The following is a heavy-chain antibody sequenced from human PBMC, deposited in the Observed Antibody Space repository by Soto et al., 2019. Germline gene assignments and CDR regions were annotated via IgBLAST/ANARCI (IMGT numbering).Heavy chain of an antibody. Sequence: PGGSLRLSCAASGFTFGNVAMAWVRQAPGKGLEWVSSFSDNGGNTDYADSARGRFTLSRDNSKNTLYLQMNHLKAEDTAVYYCAKLYWNPRYFDSWGQGARVTVSS. J-gene: IGHJ4*02. CDR1: GFTFGNVA. D-gene: IGHD1-1*01. CDR3: AKLYWNPRYFDS. CDR2: FSDNGGNT. V-gene: IGHV3-23*01.